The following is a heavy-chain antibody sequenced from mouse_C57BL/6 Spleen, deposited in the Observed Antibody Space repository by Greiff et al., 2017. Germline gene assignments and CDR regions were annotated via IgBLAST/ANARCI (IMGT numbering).Heavy chain of an antibody. CDR2: INPSTGGT. J-gene: IGHJ3*01. D-gene: IGHD2-3*01. CDR3: ASMGDGYYWFAY. CDR1: GYSFTGYY. Sequence: VQLQQSGPELVKPGASVKISCKASGYSFTGYYMNWVKQSPEKSLEWIGEINPSTGGTTYNQKFKAKATLTVDKSSSTAYLQLKSLTSEDSAVYYCASMGDGYYWFAYWGQGTLVTVSA. V-gene: IGHV1-42*01.